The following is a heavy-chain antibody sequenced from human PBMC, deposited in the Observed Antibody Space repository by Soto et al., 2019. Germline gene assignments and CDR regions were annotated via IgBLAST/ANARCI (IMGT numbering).Heavy chain of an antibody. CDR3: ARLPVYTGDEWGD. CDR1: GGSVSSGNYY. CDR2: IYYSGST. V-gene: IGHV4-61*01. Sequence: QVQLQESGPGLVKPSETLSLTCTVSGGSVSSGNYYWSWIRQPPGKGLEWIGYIYYSGSTNYNPSLKSRVTISVDTSKNQLSLKLSSVTAADTAVYYCARLPVYTGDEWGDWGQGTLVTVSS. J-gene: IGHJ4*02. D-gene: IGHD5-12*01.